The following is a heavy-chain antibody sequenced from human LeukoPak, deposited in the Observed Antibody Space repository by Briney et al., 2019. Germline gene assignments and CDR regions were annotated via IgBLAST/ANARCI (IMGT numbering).Heavy chain of an antibody. D-gene: IGHD3-22*01. CDR2: IYYSGST. Sequence: PSETLSLTCTVSGGSISSGDYYWSWIRQPPGKGLEWIGYIYYSGSTYYNPSLKSRVTISVDASKNQFSLKLSSVTAADTAVYYCAREGAWSRKYYYDSSGYYYIGHYFDYWGQGTLVTVSS. J-gene: IGHJ4*02. V-gene: IGHV4-30-4*01. CDR1: GGSISSGDYY. CDR3: AREGAWSRKYYYDSSGYYYIGHYFDY.